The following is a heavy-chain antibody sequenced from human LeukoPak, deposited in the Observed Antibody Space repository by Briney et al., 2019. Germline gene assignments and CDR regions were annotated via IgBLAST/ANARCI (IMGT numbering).Heavy chain of an antibody. Sequence: SETLSLTCTVSGGSISSYYWSWIRQPPGKGLEWIGYIYYSGSTNYNPSLKSRVTISVDTSKNQFSLKLSSVTAADTAVYYCARGHRGTSGAFDIWGQGTMVTVSS. V-gene: IGHV4-59*01. J-gene: IGHJ3*02. CDR2: IYYSGST. CDR1: GGSISSYY. D-gene: IGHD3-10*01. CDR3: ARGHRGTSGAFDI.